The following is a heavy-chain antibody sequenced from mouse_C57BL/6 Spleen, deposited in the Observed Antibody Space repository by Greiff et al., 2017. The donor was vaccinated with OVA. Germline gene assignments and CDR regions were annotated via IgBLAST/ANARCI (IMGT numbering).Heavy chain of an antibody. CDR1: GYTFTDYN. CDR2: INPNNGGT. Sequence: VQLQQSGPELVKPGASVKIPCKASGYTFTDYNLDWVKQSHGKSLEWIGDINPNNGGTIYNQKFKGKATLTVDKSSSTAYMELRSLTSEDTAVYYCARGPYYGSSYWYFDVWGTGTTVTGSS. V-gene: IGHV1-18*01. D-gene: IGHD1-1*01. CDR3: ARGPYYGSSYWYFDV. J-gene: IGHJ1*03.